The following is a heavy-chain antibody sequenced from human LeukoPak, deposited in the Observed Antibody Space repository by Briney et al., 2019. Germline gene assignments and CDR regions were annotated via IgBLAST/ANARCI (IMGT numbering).Heavy chain of an antibody. Sequence: GASVKVSCKASGYTFTSHHMHWVRQAPGQGLEWMGIINPSGGSTNYAQKFQGRVTMTRDMSTSTVYMELSSLRSEDTAVYYCAKGGGYEAQYYYYYLDVWGKGTTVTISS. CDR2: INPSGGST. CDR1: GYTFTSHH. J-gene: IGHJ6*03. D-gene: IGHD5-12*01. V-gene: IGHV1-46*01. CDR3: AKGGGYEAQYYYYYLDV.